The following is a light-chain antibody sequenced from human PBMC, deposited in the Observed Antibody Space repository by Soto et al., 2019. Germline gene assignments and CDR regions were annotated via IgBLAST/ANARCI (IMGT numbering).Light chain of an antibody. V-gene: IGKV3-15*01. CDR2: GAS. J-gene: IGKJ2*01. CDR3: QQYNNWPPMYT. CDR1: QSVSSN. Sequence: EIVMTQSPATLSVSPGERATLSCRASQSVSSNLAWYQQKPGQAPRLLIYGASTRATGFPARFSGSGSGTEFTLTISSLQSEDSAVYYCQQYNNWPPMYTFGQGTKLEIK.